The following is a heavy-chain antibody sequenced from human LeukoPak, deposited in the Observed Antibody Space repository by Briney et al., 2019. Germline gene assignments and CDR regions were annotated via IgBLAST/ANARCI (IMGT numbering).Heavy chain of an antibody. CDR2: ISYDGSNK. Sequence: PGRSLRLSCAASGFTFSNYGMHWVRQAPGKGLEWVAVISYDGSNKYYADSVKGRFTISRDNSKNTLYLQMNSLRAEDTAVYYCAKSSRGSGYVDAFDIWGQGTMVTVSS. D-gene: IGHD3-22*01. V-gene: IGHV3-30*18. CDR1: GFTFSNYG. CDR3: AKSSRGSGYVDAFDI. J-gene: IGHJ3*02.